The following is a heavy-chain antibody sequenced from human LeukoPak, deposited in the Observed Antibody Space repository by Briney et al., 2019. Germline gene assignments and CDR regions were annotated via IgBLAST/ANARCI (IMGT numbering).Heavy chain of an antibody. CDR3: ARHRVAYCGGDCYSPVDY. V-gene: IGHV5-51*01. J-gene: IGHJ4*02. CDR1: GYSFTSYW. D-gene: IGHD2-21*02. CDR2: IYPGDSDT. Sequence: GESLKISCKGSGYSFTSYWIGWVRQMPGEGLEWMGIIYPGDSDTRYSPSFQGQVTISADKSISTAYLQWSSLKASDTAMYYCARHRVAYCGGDCYSPVDYWGQGTLVTVSS.